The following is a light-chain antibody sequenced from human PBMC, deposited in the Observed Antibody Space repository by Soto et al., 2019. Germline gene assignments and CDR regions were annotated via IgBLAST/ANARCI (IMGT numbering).Light chain of an antibody. V-gene: IGKV3-20*01. Sequence: EIVLTQSPGTLSLSPGERATLSCRASQSVSSSYLAWYQQKPGQAPRLLIYGASSMATGIPDRFSGSGSGTDFTLTISRLEPEDLAVYYCQQYGSSREFTFGPGTKVDIK. CDR2: GAS. J-gene: IGKJ3*01. CDR1: QSVSSSY. CDR3: QQYGSSREFT.